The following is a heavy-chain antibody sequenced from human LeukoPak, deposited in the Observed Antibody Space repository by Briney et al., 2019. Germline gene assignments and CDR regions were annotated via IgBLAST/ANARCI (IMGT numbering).Heavy chain of an antibody. V-gene: IGHV3-74*01. CDR3: ARDRGVTPEYFQH. Sequence: GGSLRLSCAASGFIFSDYWMHWVRQGPGKGLVWVSRINTDGSSTTYADSVKGRFTISRDNAKNTLYMQMNSLRAEDTAVYYCARDRGVTPEYFQHWGQGTLVTVSS. J-gene: IGHJ1*01. D-gene: IGHD3-10*01. CDR2: INTDGSST. CDR1: GFIFSDYW.